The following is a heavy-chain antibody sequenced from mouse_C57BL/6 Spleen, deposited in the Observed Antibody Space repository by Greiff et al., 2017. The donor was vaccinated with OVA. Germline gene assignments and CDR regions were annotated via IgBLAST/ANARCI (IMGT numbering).Heavy chain of an antibody. Sequence: QVQLQQSGAELARPGASVKLSCQASGYTFTSYGISWVKQRTGQGLEWIGEIYPRSGNTYYNEKFKGKATLTADKSSSTAYMELRSLTSEDSAVYFCARRGTYNDYGRADYYAMDDWGQGTSVTVSS. CDR2: IYPRSGNT. V-gene: IGHV1-81*01. J-gene: IGHJ4*01. CDR3: ARRGTYNDYGRADYYAMDD. CDR1: GYTFTSYG. D-gene: IGHD2-4*01.